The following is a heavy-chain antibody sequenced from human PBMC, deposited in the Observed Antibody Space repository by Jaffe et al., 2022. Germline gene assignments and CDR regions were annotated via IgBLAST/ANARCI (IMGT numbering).Heavy chain of an antibody. J-gene: IGHJ1*01. CDR1: GGSISSSSYY. V-gene: IGHV4-39*01. CDR3: ARHTLYYDFWSGPL. Sequence: QLQLQESGPGLVKPSETLSLTCTVSGGSISSSSYYWGWIRQPPGKGLEWMGSIFYNGSTCYNPSLKSRVIISVDTSKNQFSLKLTSVTAADTALYYCARHTLYYDFWSGPLWGQGTLVTVSS. D-gene: IGHD3-3*01. CDR2: IFYNGST.